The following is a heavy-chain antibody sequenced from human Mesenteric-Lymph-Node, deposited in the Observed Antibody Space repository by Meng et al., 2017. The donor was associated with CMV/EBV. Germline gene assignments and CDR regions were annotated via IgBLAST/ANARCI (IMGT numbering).Heavy chain of an antibody. Sequence: GGSLRLSCTASGFTFSSYEMNWVRQAPGKGLEWVSYISSSGNTIYYADSVKGRFTISRDNAKNSLYLQMNSLRAEDTAVYYCARVGAYYYDSSGYYFHYWGQGTLVTVSS. CDR1: GFTFSSYE. V-gene: IGHV3-48*03. CDR2: ISSSGNTI. J-gene: IGHJ4*02. CDR3: ARVGAYYYDSSGYYFHY. D-gene: IGHD3-22*01.